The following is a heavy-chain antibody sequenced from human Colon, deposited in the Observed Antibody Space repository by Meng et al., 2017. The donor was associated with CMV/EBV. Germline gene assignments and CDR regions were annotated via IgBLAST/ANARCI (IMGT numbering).Heavy chain of an antibody. CDR1: GYTFTSLD. D-gene: IGHD6-25*01. V-gene: IGHV1-8*01. CDR3: ARGVAAGVDY. CDR2: MSPKSGIT. Sequence: VSCKASGYTFTSLDTNWVRQAAGQGLEWMGYMSPKSGITGYAQKFQDRVTMTRDTSISTFYMELSSLRSDDTAVYYCARGVAAGVDYWGQGTLVTVSS. J-gene: IGHJ4*02.